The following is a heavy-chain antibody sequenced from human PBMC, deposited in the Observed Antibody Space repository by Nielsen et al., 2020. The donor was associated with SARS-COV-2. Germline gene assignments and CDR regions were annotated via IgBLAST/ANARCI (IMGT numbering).Heavy chain of an antibody. CDR1: GFTFGDYA. J-gene: IGHJ4*02. CDR3: ASQYYDILTGPSDVDY. V-gene: IGHV3-30-3*02. D-gene: IGHD3-9*01. CDR2: ISYDGSNK. Sequence: GESLKISCTASGFTFGDYAIHWVRQAPGKGLEWVAVISYDGSNKYYADSVKGRFTISRDNSKNTLYLQMNSLRTEDTAVYYCASQYYDILTGPSDVDYWGQGTLVTVSS.